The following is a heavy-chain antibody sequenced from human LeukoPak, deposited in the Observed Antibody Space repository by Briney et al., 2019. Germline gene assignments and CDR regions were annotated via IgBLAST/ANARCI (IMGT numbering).Heavy chain of an antibody. Sequence: SETLSLTCTVSGGSISSSSCYWGWIRQPPGKGLEWIGSIYYSGSTYYNPSLKSRVTISVDTSKNQFSLKLSSVTAADTAVYYCARQGRLTMLVRYRYFDYWGQGTLVTVSS. CDR3: ARQGRLTMLVRYRYFDY. CDR1: GGSISSSSCY. CDR2: IYYSGST. V-gene: IGHV4-39*01. D-gene: IGHD3-16*02. J-gene: IGHJ4*02.